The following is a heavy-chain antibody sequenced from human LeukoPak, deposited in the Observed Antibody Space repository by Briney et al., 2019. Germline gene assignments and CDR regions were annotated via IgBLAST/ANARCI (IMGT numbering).Heavy chain of an antibody. D-gene: IGHD2-2*02. Sequence: ASVKVSFKASGYTFTGYYMHWVRQAPGQGLEWMGWINPNSGGTNYAQKFQGWVTMTRDTYISTAYMELSRLRSDDTAVYYCAREGRGYCSSTSCYSACDIWGQGTMVTVSS. CDR3: AREGRGYCSSTSCYSACDI. CDR1: GYTFTGYY. J-gene: IGHJ3*02. V-gene: IGHV1-2*04. CDR2: INPNSGGT.